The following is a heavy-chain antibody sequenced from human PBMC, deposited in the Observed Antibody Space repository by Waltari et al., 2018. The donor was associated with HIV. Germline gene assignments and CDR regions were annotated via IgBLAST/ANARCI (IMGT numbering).Heavy chain of an antibody. CDR2: SIPALGST. J-gene: IGHJ6*02. Sequence: QDQLVQSGAEVRKPGSSVKVSCKASADTFNSYALNWVRQAPGQGPEWLGRSIPALGSTNYAPRFRGRVTITADKSTTTAYMELSRLTSEDTAVYFCARAGLRQLGRPYYYGLDVWGQGTTVTVSS. CDR1: ADTFNSYA. V-gene: IGHV1-69*04. D-gene: IGHD6-6*01. CDR3: ARAGLRQLGRPYYYGLDV.